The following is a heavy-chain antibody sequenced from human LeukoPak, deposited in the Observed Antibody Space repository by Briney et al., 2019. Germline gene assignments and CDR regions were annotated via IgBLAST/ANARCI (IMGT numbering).Heavy chain of an antibody. CDR2: IWYDGSNK. Sequence: GGSLRLSCAASGFTFSPYGMHWVRQAPGKGLEWVAVIWYDGSNKYYADSVKGRFTISRDNSKNTLYLQMNSLRAEDTAVYYCARDIEDYSTRSYGMDVWGQGTTVTVSS. J-gene: IGHJ6*02. CDR3: ARDIEDYSTRSYGMDV. V-gene: IGHV3-33*01. CDR1: GFTFSPYG. D-gene: IGHD4-11*01.